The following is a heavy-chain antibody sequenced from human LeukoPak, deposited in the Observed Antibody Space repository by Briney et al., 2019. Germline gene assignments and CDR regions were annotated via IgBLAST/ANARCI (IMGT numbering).Heavy chain of an antibody. CDR3: ARVTTMVPFDY. CDR2: MCYSEGA. Sequence: SETLSLTCSVSGDSISDHYWTWIRQPPGKGLEWIGYMCYSEGAKYSPSLKSRVTISIDMSKNHFSLKLTSVTAADTAVYYCARVTTMVPFDYWGQGTLVTVSS. J-gene: IGHJ4*02. V-gene: IGHV4-59*11. CDR1: GDSISDHY. D-gene: IGHD4-23*01.